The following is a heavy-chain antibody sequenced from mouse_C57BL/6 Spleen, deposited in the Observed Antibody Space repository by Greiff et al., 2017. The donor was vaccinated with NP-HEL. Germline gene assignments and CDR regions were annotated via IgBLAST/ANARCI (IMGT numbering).Heavy chain of an antibody. CDR1: GYSITSGYY. J-gene: IGHJ1*03. Sequence: EVQLQESGPGLVKPSQSLSLTCSVTGYSITSGYYWNWIRQFPGNKLEWMGYISYDGSNNYNPSLKNRISITRDTSKNQFFLKLNSVTTEDTATYYCAREKLGRGNWYFDVWGTGTTVTVSS. D-gene: IGHD4-1*01. V-gene: IGHV3-6*01. CDR2: ISYDGSN. CDR3: AREKLGRGNWYFDV.